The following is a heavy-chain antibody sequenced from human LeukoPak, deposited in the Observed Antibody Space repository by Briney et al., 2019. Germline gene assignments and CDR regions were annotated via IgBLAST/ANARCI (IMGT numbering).Heavy chain of an antibody. Sequence: GGSLRLSCAASGFTVSSNHMSWVRQAPGKVLEWVSVIYSGGNTYYADSVKGRFTISRDNSKNTLYLQMNSVRAEDTAVYYCARETVQAFDYWGQGTLVTVSS. CDR2: IYSGGNT. CDR1: GFTVSSNH. D-gene: IGHD1-14*01. V-gene: IGHV3-53*01. J-gene: IGHJ4*02. CDR3: ARETVQAFDY.